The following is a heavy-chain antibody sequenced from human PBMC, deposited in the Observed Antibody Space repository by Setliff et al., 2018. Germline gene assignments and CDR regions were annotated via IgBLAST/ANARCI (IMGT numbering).Heavy chain of an antibody. J-gene: IGHJ4*02. Sequence: QTGGSLRLSCAGSGFTFSSHSMNWVRQAPGKGLEWISYISSTSGTIYYADSVKGRFTISRDNAKNSLYLQMNNLRAEDTALYYCARDSSHFIRVLDSWGQGTLVTVSS. CDR3: ARDSSHFIRVLDS. CDR1: GFTFSSHS. V-gene: IGHV3-48*01. CDR2: ISSTSGTI. D-gene: IGHD3-10*01.